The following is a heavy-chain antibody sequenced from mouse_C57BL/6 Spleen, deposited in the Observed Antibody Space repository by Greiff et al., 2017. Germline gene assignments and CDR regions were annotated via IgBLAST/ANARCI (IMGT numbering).Heavy chain of an antibody. V-gene: IGHV1-53*01. CDR1: GYTFTSYR. D-gene: IGHD2-3*01. CDR2: INPSNGGT. Sequence: QVQLKQPGTELVKPGASVKLSCKASGYTFTSYRMHWVKQRPGQGLEWIGNINPSNGGTNYNEKFKSKATLTVDKSSSTAYMQLSSLTSEDSAVYYCARFDGYPYAMDYWGQGTSVTVSS. CDR3: ARFDGYPYAMDY. J-gene: IGHJ4*01.